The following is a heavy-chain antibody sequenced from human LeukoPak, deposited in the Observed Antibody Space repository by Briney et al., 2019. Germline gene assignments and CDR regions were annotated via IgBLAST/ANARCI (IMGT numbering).Heavy chain of an antibody. CDR1: GGTFSSYA. V-gene: IGHV1-69*06. Sequence: GASVKVSCKVSGGTFSSYAISWVRQAPGQGLEWMGGIIPIFGTANYAQKFQGRVTITADKSTSTAYMELSSLRSEDTAVYYCARDDYGELRGAFDIWGQGTMVTVSS. D-gene: IGHD4-17*01. J-gene: IGHJ3*02. CDR2: IIPIFGTA. CDR3: ARDDYGELRGAFDI.